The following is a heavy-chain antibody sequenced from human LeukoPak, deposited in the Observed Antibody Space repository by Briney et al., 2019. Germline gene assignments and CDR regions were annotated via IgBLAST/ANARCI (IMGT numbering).Heavy chain of an antibody. Sequence: SETLSLTCAVYGGSFSGYYWSWIRQPPGKGLEWIGEINHSGSTNYNPPLKSRVTISVDTSKNQFSLKLSSVTAADTAVYYCARGLRWELLSWGQGTLVTVSS. J-gene: IGHJ4*02. CDR2: INHSGST. V-gene: IGHV4-34*01. CDR1: GGSFSGYY. D-gene: IGHD1-26*01. CDR3: ARGLRWELLS.